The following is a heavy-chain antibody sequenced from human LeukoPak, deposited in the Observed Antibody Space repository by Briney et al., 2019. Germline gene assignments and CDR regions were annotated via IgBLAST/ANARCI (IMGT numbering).Heavy chain of an antibody. CDR2: IIPILGIA. CDR3: ARTWFGGLNYYYYGMDV. D-gene: IGHD3-10*01. V-gene: IGHV1-69*04. CDR1: GGTFSSYA. Sequence: SVKVSCKASGGTFSSYAISWVRQAPGQGLEWMGRIIPILGIANYAQKFQGRVTITADKSTSTAYMELSSLRSEDTAVYYCARTWFGGLNYYYYGMDVWGQGTTVTVSS. J-gene: IGHJ6*02.